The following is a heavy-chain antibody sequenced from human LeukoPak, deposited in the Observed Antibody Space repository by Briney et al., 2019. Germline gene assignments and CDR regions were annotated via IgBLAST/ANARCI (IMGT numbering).Heavy chain of an antibody. J-gene: IGHJ4*02. CDR2: INLNSGGT. CDR3: AVAAANFDY. V-gene: IGHV1-2*02. Sequence: ASVKVSSKASGYTFTGYYMHSVRQAPGQGVEWMGWINLNSGGTNYAQKSQGGVTMTRDTSISTAYMDLSRLRSDDTAVYYCAVAAANFDYWGQGTLVTVSS. D-gene: IGHD6-13*01. CDR1: GYTFTGYY.